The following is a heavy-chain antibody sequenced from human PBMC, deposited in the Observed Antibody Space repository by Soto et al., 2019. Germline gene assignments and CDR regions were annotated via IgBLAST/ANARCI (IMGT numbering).Heavy chain of an antibody. J-gene: IGHJ6*02. Sequence: SQTLSLTCVISGDSVSSNSAAWNWIRQSPSRGLEWLGRTYYRSKWYNDYAVSVKSRITINPDTSKNQFSLQLNSVTPEDTAVYYCARGCDQMEYSSSNYYYGMDVWGQGTTVTVSS. CDR3: ARGCDQMEYSSSNYYYGMDV. V-gene: IGHV6-1*01. CDR1: GDSVSSNSAA. D-gene: IGHD6-6*01. CDR2: TYYRSKWYN.